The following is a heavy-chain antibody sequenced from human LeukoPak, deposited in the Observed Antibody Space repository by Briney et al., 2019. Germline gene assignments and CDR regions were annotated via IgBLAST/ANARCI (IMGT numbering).Heavy chain of an antibody. D-gene: IGHD3-16*01. CDR1: GFTFSSYS. CDR2: LNSDGSST. J-gene: IGHJ4*02. Sequence: GGSLRLSCAASGFTFSSYSMNWVRQAPGKGLVWVSRLNSDGSSTNYADSVKGRFTISRDNAKSTLYLQMNSLRDEDTAVFYCARSRYDYIWGIDYWGQGTLVTISS. CDR3: ARSRYDYIWGIDY. V-gene: IGHV3-74*01.